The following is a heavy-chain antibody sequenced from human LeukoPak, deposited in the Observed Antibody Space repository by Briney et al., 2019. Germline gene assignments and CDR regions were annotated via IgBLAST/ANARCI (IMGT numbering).Heavy chain of an antibody. CDR2: IYYSGST. J-gene: IGHJ4*02. CDR3: ARAEITMVRGVIITGYFDY. D-gene: IGHD3-10*01. V-gene: IGHV4-30-4*01. CDR1: GGSISSGDYY. Sequence: SETLSLTCTVSGGSISSGDYYWSWIRQPPGKGLEWIGYIYYSGSTYYNPSLKSRVTISVDTSKNQFSLKLSSVTAADTAVYYYARAEITMVRGVIITGYFDYWGQGTLVTVSS.